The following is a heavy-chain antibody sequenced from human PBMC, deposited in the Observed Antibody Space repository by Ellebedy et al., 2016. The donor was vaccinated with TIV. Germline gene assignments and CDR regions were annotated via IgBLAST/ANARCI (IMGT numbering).Heavy chain of an antibody. CDR2: IYYSGST. V-gene: IGHV4-59*12. CDR1: GGSINNYS. J-gene: IGHJ5*02. D-gene: IGHD3-10*01. CDR3: ARELRTMLRGAYLAS. Sequence: MPSETLSLTCTVSGGSINNYSWSWIRQPPGKGLQWIAYIYYSGSTDYNPSLKSRVTISVNTSKNQLSLKLRSVTAEDTAVYYCARELRTMLRGAYLASWGQGILVTVSS.